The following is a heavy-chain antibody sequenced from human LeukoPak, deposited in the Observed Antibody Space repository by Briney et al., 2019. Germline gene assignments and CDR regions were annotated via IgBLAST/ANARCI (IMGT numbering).Heavy chain of an antibody. CDR1: GFTFSNYA. J-gene: IGHJ4*02. CDR3: AKDLDVVVTALDY. V-gene: IGHV3-23*01. Sequence: GGSLRLSCAASGFTFSNYAMSWVRQAPGKGLQWVSGISGSGRATYYADSVKGRFTISRDSSTNTLYLQMNSLRAEDTAIYYCAKDLDVVVTALDYWGQGTLVTVSS. CDR2: ISGSGRAT. D-gene: IGHD2-21*02.